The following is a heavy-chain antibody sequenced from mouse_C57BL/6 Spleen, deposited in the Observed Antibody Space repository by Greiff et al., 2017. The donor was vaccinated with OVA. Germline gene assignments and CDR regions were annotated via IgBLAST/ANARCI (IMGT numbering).Heavy chain of an antibody. V-gene: IGHV2-5*01. Sequence: VKLVESGPGLVQPSQSLSITCTVSGFSLTSYGVHWVRQSPGKGLEWLGVIWRGGSTDYNAAFMSRLSITKDNSKSQVFFKMNSLQADDTAIYYCAIYGSSYDAMDYWGQGTSVTVSS. CDR3: AIYGSSYDAMDY. CDR1: GFSLTSYG. CDR2: IWRGGST. J-gene: IGHJ4*01. D-gene: IGHD1-1*01.